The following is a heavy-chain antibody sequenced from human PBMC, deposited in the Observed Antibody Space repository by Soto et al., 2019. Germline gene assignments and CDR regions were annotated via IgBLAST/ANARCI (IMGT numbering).Heavy chain of an antibody. V-gene: IGHV4-39*01. CDR2: MYYTGNK. J-gene: IGHJ5*02. D-gene: IGHD6-6*01. CDR1: GGCISSSTYY. Sequence: SETLSLTCTVSGGCISSSTYYWHWIRQPPGKGLEWIGAMYYTGNKNYNPSLESRVTMSVDTSKNQFSLKLSSVTPTDTAVYYCARRSSSSLGSLFDPWGRGILVTVSS. CDR3: ARRSSSSLGSLFDP.